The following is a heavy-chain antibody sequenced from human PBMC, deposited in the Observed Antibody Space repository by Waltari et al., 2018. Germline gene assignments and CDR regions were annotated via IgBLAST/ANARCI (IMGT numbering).Heavy chain of an antibody. J-gene: IGHJ4*02. CDR1: GYSLTEFS. Sequence: VQLIQSGAEVKKPGASVRLSCKVSGYSLTEFSLHWVRQPPGKGLEWMGGFDPERRDTTYAQRFQGRVTMTEDTSTDTAYMELRSLTSDDTAVFYCATDWGYCSDDSCYVGERGDYWGQGTLVTVSS. CDR2: FDPERRDT. D-gene: IGHD2-15*01. V-gene: IGHV1-24*01. CDR3: ATDWGYCSDDSCYVGERGDY.